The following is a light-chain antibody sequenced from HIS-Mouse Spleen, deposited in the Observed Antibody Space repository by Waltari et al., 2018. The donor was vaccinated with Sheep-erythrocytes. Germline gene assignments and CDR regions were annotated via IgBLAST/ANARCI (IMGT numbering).Light chain of an antibody. Sequence: QSALTQPRSVSGSPGQSVTISSTGTSSDVGGYDDVSWYQQHPGKAPKLMIYDVSKRPSGVPDRFSGSKSGNTASLTISGLQAEDEADYYCCSYAGSYNHVFATGTKVTVL. J-gene: IGLJ1*01. CDR3: CSYAGSYNHV. CDR1: SSDVGGYDD. CDR2: DVS. V-gene: IGLV2-11*01.